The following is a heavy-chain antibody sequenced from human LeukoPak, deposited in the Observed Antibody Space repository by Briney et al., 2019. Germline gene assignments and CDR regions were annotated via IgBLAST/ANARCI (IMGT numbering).Heavy chain of an antibody. V-gene: IGHV1-2*02. CDR1: GYTFTGYY. CDR3: ARAGIAVAGTFDY. D-gene: IGHD6-19*01. CDR2: INPNSGGT. Sequence: ASVKVSCTASGYTFTGYYMHWVREAPGQGPEWMGWINPNSGGTNYAQQFQGRVTVTRDTSISTAYMELSRLRSDDTAVYYCARAGIAVAGTFDYWGQGTLVTVSS. J-gene: IGHJ4*02.